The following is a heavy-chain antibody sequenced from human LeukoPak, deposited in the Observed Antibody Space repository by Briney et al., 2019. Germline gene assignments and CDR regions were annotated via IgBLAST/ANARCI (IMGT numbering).Heavy chain of an antibody. D-gene: IGHD5-18*01. CDR3: ARDLGQLEKDD. CDR2: INPNSGGT. J-gene: IGHJ4*02. CDR1: GYTFTVYY. V-gene: IGHV1-2*06. Sequence: ASVKVSCTASGYTFTVYYMHWVRQAPGQGLEWMGRINPNSGGTNYAQKFQGRVTMTRDTSISTAYMELSRLRSDDTAVYYCARDLGQLEKDDWGQGTLVTVSS.